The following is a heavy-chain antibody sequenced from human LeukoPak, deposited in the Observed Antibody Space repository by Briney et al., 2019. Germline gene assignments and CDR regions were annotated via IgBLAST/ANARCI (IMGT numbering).Heavy chain of an antibody. CDR3: ARGYDFSGYDY. V-gene: IGHV4-31*03. CDR2: IYYSGST. J-gene: IGHJ4*02. Sequence: SETLSLTCTVSGGSISSGGYYWSWIRQHPGKGLEWIGYIYYSGSTYYNPSLKSRVTISVDTSKNQFSLKLSSVTAADTAVYYCARGYDFSGYDYWGQGTLVTVSS. D-gene: IGHD3-22*01. CDR1: GGSISSGGYY.